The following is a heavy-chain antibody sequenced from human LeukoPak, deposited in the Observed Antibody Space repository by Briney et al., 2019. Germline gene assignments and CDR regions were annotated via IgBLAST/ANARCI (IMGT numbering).Heavy chain of an antibody. J-gene: IGHJ4*02. Sequence: PSETLSLTCAVYGGSFSGYYWSWIRQPPGKGLEWIGEINHSGSTNYNPSLKSRVSISVDTSKNQFSLKVRSVTAADTAVYYCARDRDYYDSSGYDCWGQGTLVTVSS. CDR3: ARDRDYYDSSGYDC. CDR1: GGSFSGYY. CDR2: INHSGST. V-gene: IGHV4-34*01. D-gene: IGHD3-22*01.